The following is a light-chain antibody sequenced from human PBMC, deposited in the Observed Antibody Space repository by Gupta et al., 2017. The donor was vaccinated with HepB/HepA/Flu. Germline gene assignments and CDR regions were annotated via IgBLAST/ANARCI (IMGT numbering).Light chain of an antibody. CDR2: GAS. CDR1: QHISTW. Sequence: DIQISQSSFSASASVGASVTLPCRAGQHISTWLAWYQQKQGKAPKFLIYGASSLQSGVPSRFSGSGSEAVFALSITGLQPEEYATYDCQQANRFPITCGQGTRMEIK. CDR3: QQANRFPIT. V-gene: IGKV1-12*01. J-gene: IGKJ5*01.